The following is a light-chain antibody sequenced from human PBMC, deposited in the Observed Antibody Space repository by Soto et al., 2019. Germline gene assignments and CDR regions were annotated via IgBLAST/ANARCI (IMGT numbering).Light chain of an antibody. Sequence: QSVLTQPPSASGSPGKSVTISCTGTSSDVGGYNYVSWYQQHPGKAPKLMIYEVSKRPSGVPDRFSGSKSGNTASLTVSGLQAEDEADYYCSSYAGSNTYVVFGGGTKVTVL. CDR2: EVS. CDR1: SSDVGGYNY. J-gene: IGLJ2*01. CDR3: SSYAGSNTYVV. V-gene: IGLV2-8*01.